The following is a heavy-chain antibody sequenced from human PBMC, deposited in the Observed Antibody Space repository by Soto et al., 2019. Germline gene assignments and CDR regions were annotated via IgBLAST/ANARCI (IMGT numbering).Heavy chain of an antibody. D-gene: IGHD7-27*01. J-gene: IGHJ4*02. Sequence: GESLKISCAASGFIFSNFGMHWVRQAPGKGLEWVAHIWYDGSNTYYADSVKGRFTISRDNSRNTLYLQMNSLRAEDTAVYHCVRDLLGSGGHFDYWGQGTLVTVSS. CDR3: VRDLLGSGGHFDY. V-gene: IGHV3-33*01. CDR2: IWYDGSNT. CDR1: GFIFSNFG.